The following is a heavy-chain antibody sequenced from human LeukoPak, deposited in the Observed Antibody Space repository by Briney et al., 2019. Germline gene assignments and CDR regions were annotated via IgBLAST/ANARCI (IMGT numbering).Heavy chain of an antibody. CDR3: ARGLSLVGATNDY. CDR1: GGSFSGYY. J-gene: IGHJ4*02. CDR2: INHSGST. Sequence: PSEALSLTCAVYGGSFSGYYWSWVRQPPGKGLEWMGEINHSGSTNYNPSLKSRVTISVDTSKNQFSLKLSSVTPADTAVYYCARGLSLVGATNDYWGQGTLVTVSS. V-gene: IGHV4-34*01. D-gene: IGHD1-26*01.